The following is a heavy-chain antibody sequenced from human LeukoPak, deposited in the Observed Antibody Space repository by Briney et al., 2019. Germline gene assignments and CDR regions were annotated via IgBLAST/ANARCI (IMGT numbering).Heavy chain of an antibody. CDR3: AKQLGYCSDGSCYFPY. D-gene: IGHD2-15*01. CDR2: ITNTGGVT. Sequence: GGSLRLSCAASGFTFSTYAMSWVRQAPGKGLEWVSGITNTGGVTLYADSVKGRLTVSRDNSKNTLYLHMNSLRADDTAVYYCAKQLGYCSDGSCYFPYWGQGTLVTVSS. V-gene: IGHV3-23*05. CDR1: GFTFSTYA. J-gene: IGHJ4*02.